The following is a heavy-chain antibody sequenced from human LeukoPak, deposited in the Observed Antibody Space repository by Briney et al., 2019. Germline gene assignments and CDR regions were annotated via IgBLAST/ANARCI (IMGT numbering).Heavy chain of an antibody. V-gene: IGHV4-59*01. J-gene: IGHJ3*02. Sequence: SGTLSLTCTVSGGSISSYYWSWIRQPPGKGLEWIGYIYYSGSTNHNPSLKSRVTISVDTSKNQFSLKLSSVTAADTAVYYCARDSAGEHDYGVRDAFDIWGQGTMVTVSS. CDR2: IYYSGST. CDR3: ARDSAGEHDYGVRDAFDI. D-gene: IGHD4-17*01. CDR1: GGSISSYY.